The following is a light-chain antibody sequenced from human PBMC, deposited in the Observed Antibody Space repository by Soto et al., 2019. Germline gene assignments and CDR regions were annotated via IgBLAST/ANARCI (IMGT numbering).Light chain of an antibody. CDR2: KAS. J-gene: IGKJ3*01. CDR3: QQYNRYSIT. Sequence: DIQMTQSPSTLSASVGDRVIITCRASQSISSWLAWYQQKPGKAPKVLIYKASSLESGVPSRFSGSGSGTEFTLTISSLQPDDFATYYCQQYNRYSITFGRGTKVDIK. CDR1: QSISSW. V-gene: IGKV1-5*03.